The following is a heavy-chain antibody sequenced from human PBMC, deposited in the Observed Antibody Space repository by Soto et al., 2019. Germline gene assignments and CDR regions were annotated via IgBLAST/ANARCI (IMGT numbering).Heavy chain of an antibody. J-gene: IGHJ4*02. V-gene: IGHV4-39*01. Sequence: QLPLQESVPGLVKPSDTLSLTCTVSGGSISSKSYFWGWILQPPGKGLEWIGSIYYSGGTYYNPSIKSRVTISVDTSKTQFSLQLTSVTAADTSVYYCASVNILTVYYPDHLGQGTLVTVSS. CDR3: ASVNILTVYYPDH. D-gene: IGHD3-9*01. CDR2: IYYSGGT. CDR1: GGSISSKSYF.